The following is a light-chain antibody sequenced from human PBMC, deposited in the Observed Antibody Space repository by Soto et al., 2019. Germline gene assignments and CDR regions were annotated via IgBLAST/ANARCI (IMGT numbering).Light chain of an antibody. V-gene: IGLV2-14*01. CDR1: SSDVGGYNY. Sequence: QSALTQPASVSGSPGQSITISCTGTSSDVGGYNYVSWYQQHPGKAPKLMIYDVSNRPSGVSNRFSGSKSGNTASLTISGLQAEDEADYYCSSYTSSSTYVVFGRGTKRTVL. CDR2: DVS. J-gene: IGLJ2*01. CDR3: SSYTSSSTYVV.